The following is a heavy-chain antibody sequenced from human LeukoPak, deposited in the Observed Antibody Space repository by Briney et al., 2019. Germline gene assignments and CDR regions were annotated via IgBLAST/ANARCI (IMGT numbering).Heavy chain of an antibody. J-gene: IGHJ4*02. Sequence: GESLRISCKGSGYSFTSYWISWVRQMPGKGLEWMGRIDPSGSYTNYSPSFKGQVTISADKSISTAYVQWNSLKASDTAMYYCARLYDSSGYFDYWGQGALVTVSS. CDR2: IDPSGSYT. CDR1: GYSFTSYW. CDR3: ARLYDSSGYFDY. D-gene: IGHD3-22*01. V-gene: IGHV5-10-1*01.